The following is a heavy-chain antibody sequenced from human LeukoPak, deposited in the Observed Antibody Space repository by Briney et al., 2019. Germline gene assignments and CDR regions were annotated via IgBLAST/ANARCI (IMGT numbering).Heavy chain of an antibody. D-gene: IGHD5-12*01. CDR3: ARGDIVANEGFDY. Sequence: GGSLRLSCAASGFTFSSYSMNWVRQAPGKGLEWVSSISSSSSYIYYADSVKGRFTISRDDAKNSLYLQMNSLRAEDTAVYYCARGDIVANEGFDYWGQGTLVTVSS. V-gene: IGHV3-21*01. CDR2: ISSSSSYI. CDR1: GFTFSSYS. J-gene: IGHJ4*02.